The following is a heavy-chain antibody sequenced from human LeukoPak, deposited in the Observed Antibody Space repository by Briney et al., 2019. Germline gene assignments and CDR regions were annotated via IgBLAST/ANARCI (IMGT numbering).Heavy chain of an antibody. CDR3: TRPRYGRNIFDY. V-gene: IGHV3-49*04. J-gene: IGHJ4*02. CDR2: IRSKTYGGTP. D-gene: IGHD1-14*01. Sequence: GGSLRLPCTASGFTFGDYAVTWVRQAPGKGLEWVGFIRSKTYGGTPDYAASVKGRFTISRDDSKSIAYLQMNSLKIEDTAVYYCTRPRYGRNIFDYWDQGTLVTVSS. CDR1: GFTFGDYA.